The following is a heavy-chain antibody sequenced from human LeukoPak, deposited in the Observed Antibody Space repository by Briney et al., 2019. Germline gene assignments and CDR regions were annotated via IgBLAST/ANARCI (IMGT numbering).Heavy chain of an antibody. D-gene: IGHD3-22*01. CDR1: GFTFSGYA. V-gene: IGHV3-23*01. J-gene: IGHJ4*02. Sequence: GGSLRLSCGASGFTFSGYAMSWVRQAPGKGLEWVSGISGSGGITYYAESVKGRFTISRDISNNTLYLQMNSLRAEDTAVYYCAKGGIYYYDISGYFFDYWGQGTLVTVSS. CDR3: AKGGIYYYDISGYFFDY. CDR2: ISGSGGIT.